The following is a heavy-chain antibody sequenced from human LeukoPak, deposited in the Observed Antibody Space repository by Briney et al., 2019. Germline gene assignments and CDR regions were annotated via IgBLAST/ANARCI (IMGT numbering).Heavy chain of an antibody. CDR2: INPSGGST. D-gene: IGHD2-15*01. CDR1: GYTFTSYY. Sequence: ASVKVSCKASGYTFTSYYMHWVRRAPGQGLEWMGIINPSGGSTSYAQKFQGRVTMTRDTSTSTVYMELSSLRSEDTAVYYCARVSEIVVVVAAGEYYFDYWGQGTLVTVSS. V-gene: IGHV1-46*01. CDR3: ARVSEIVVVVAAGEYYFDY. J-gene: IGHJ4*02.